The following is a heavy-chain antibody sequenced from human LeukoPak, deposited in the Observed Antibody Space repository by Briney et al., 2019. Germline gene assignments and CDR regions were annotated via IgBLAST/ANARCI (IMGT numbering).Heavy chain of an antibody. V-gene: IGHV3-23*01. CDR3: ANPYYYDSSGYYYYIDY. D-gene: IGHD3-22*01. CDR2: ISGSGGST. J-gene: IGHJ4*02. Sequence: GRSRRLSCAASGFTFSSYGMSWVRQAPGKGLEWVSAISGSGGSTYYADSVKGRFTISRDNSKNTLYLQMNSLRAEDTAVYYCANPYYYDSSGYYYYIDYWGQRTLVTVSS. CDR1: GFTFSSYG.